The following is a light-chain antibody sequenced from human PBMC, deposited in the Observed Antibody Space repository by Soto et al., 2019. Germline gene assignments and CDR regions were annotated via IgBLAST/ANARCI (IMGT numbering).Light chain of an antibody. CDR3: QQYGSSPVT. V-gene: IGKV3-20*01. J-gene: IGKJ1*01. CDR1: QNIYSN. CDR2: GAS. Sequence: IVMTQSPATLSVSPGERATLSCRASQNIYSNVAWYQQKPGQAPRLLIYGASSGATGIPDRFSGSGSGTDFTLTISRLEPEDFAVYYCQQYGSSPVTFGQGTKVDIK.